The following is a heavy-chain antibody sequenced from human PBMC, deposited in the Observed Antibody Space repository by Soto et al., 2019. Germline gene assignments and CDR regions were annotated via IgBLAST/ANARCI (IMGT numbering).Heavy chain of an antibody. D-gene: IGHD1-20*01. CDR3: ARVMGGNWNANDY. Sequence: QVQLQESGPGLVKPSQTLSLTCTVSDGSISSGGYYWSWLRQHPGKGLEWIGYIYYSGSTYYKPSLKSRVTISVDTSKNQFSLKLSSVTAADTAVYYCARVMGGNWNANDYWGQGTLVTVSS. V-gene: IGHV4-31*03. CDR1: DGSISSGGYY. J-gene: IGHJ4*02. CDR2: IYYSGST.